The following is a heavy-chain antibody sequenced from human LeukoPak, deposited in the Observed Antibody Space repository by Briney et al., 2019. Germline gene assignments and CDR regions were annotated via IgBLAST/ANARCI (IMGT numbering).Heavy chain of an antibody. CDR3: ASSPYYYDSSGYLPEYFQH. D-gene: IGHD3-22*01. CDR2: IIPIFGTA. Sequence: ASVKVSCKASGGTFSSYAISWVRQAPGQGLEWMGGIIPIFGTANYAQKFQGRVTITADESTSTAYMELSSLRSEDTAVYYCASSPYYYDSSGYLPEYFQHWGQGTLVTVSS. CDR1: GGTFSSYA. V-gene: IGHV1-69*13. J-gene: IGHJ1*01.